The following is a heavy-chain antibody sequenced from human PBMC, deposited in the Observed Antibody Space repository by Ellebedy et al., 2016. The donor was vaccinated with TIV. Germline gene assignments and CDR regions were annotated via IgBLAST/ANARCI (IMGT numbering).Heavy chain of an antibody. CDR2: IKQDGSEK. J-gene: IGHJ5*02. V-gene: IGHV3-7*01. CDR3: AMGGGPHFDWLLA. CDR1: GFSFSSYW. Sequence: GESLKISCAASGFSFSSYWMSWVRQAPGKGLEWVANIKQDGSEKYYVDSVKGRFTISRDNAKNSLYLQMNSLRAEDTAVYYCAMGGGPHFDWLLAWGQGTLATVSS. D-gene: IGHD3-9*01.